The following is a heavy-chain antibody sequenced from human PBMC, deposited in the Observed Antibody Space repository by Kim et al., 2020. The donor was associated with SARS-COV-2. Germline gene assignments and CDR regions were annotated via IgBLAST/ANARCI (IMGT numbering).Heavy chain of an antibody. CDR3: ARSRRPTYYYDSSGYRWRYFQH. CDR2: INHSGST. CDR1: GGSFSGYY. J-gene: IGHJ1*01. Sequence: SETLSLTCAVYGGSFSGYYWSWIRQPPGKGLEWIGEINHSGSTNYNPSLKSRVTISVDTSKNQFSLKLSSVTAADTAVYYCARSRRPTYYYDSSGYRWRYFQHWGQGTLVTVSS. V-gene: IGHV4-34*01. D-gene: IGHD3-22*01.